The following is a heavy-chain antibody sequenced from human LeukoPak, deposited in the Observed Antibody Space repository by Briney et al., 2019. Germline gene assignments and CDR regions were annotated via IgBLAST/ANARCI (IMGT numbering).Heavy chain of an antibody. J-gene: IGHJ3*02. D-gene: IGHD3-22*01. Sequence: ASVKVSCKASGYTFTSYDINLVRQASGRGLEWMGWMSPNSGNTGYAQKFQGRVTITRNTSISTAYMELSSLRSEDTAVYYCARSDVPGYYDSSGYDGGDGHDAFDIWGQGTMVTVSS. CDR1: GYTFTSYD. CDR3: ARSDVPGYYDSSGYDGGDGHDAFDI. V-gene: IGHV1-8*03. CDR2: MSPNSGNT.